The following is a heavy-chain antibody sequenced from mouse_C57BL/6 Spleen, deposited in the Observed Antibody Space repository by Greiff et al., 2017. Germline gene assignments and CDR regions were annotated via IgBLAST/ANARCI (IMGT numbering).Heavy chain of an antibody. Sequence: QVQLQQSGAELVRPGASVTLSCKASGYTFTDYEMHWVKQTPVHGLEWIGAIDPETGGTAYNQKFKGKAILTADKSSSTAYMELRSLTSEDSAVYYCTRSYSKPYAMDYWGQGTSVTVSS. V-gene: IGHV1-15*01. CDR2: IDPETGGT. J-gene: IGHJ4*01. D-gene: IGHD2-5*01. CDR1: GYTFTDYE. CDR3: TRSYSKPYAMDY.